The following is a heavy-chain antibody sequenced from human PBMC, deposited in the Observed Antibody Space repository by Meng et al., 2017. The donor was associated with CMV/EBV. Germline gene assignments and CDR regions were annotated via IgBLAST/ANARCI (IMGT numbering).Heavy chain of an antibody. CDR2: INPNSGGT. J-gene: IGHJ4*02. CDR1: GYTFTGYY. Sequence: SVKVSCKASGYTFTGYYMHWVRQAPGQGLEWMGWINPNSGGTNYAQKFQGRVTMTRDNAKNSLCLQMNSLRAEDTAVYYCARELYDYWGQGTLVTVSS. V-gene: IGHV1-2*02. D-gene: IGHD2-2*02. CDR3: ARELYDY.